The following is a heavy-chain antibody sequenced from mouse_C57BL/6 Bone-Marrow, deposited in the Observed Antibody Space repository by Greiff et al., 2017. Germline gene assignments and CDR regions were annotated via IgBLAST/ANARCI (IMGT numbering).Heavy chain of an antibody. CDR1: GYSITSGYY. Sequence: VQLKESGPGLVKPSQSLSLTCSVTGYSITSGYYWNWIRQFPGNKLDWMGYIRYDGGNNYNPSLQNRISITRDTSKNQFFLKLNAVTTEDTATYYCARDYYGYDGYLDDWGKGTTLTVSS. J-gene: IGHJ2*01. CDR3: ARDYYGYDGYLDD. D-gene: IGHD2-2*01. V-gene: IGHV3-6*01. CDR2: IRYDGGN.